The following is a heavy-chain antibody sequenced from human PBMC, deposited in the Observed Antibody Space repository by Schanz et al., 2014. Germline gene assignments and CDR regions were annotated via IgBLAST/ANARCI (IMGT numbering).Heavy chain of an antibody. CDR3: TRDRAYHSFDY. V-gene: IGHV3-7*01. CDR1: GFSFSVSW. Sequence: EVQLVESGGGLVKPGGSLRLSCAASGFSFSVSWMNWVRQAPGKGLEWVATIKEDGSQKYYLDSGKGRFTISRDNARNSLYLQMTSLRAEDTALYYCTRDRAYHSFDYWGQGTLVTVSS. J-gene: IGHJ4*02. CDR2: IKEDGSQK. D-gene: IGHD1-26*01.